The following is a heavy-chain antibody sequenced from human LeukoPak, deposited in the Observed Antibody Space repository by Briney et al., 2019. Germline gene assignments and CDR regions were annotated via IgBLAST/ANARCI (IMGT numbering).Heavy chain of an antibody. V-gene: IGHV4-4*07. J-gene: IGHJ6*02. Sequence: PSETLSLTCTVSGGSISSYYWSWIRQPAGKGLEWIGRIYPSGSTNYNPSLKSRVTMSVDTSKNQFSLKLSSVTAADTAVYYCARDSSSWSGDYYYGMDVWGQGTTVTVSS. CDR2: IYPSGST. CDR1: GGSISSYY. CDR3: ARDSSSWSGDYYYGMDV. D-gene: IGHD6-13*01.